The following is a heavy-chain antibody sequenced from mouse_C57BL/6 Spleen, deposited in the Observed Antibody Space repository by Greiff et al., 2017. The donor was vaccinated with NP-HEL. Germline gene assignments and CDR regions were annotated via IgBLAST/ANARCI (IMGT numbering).Heavy chain of an antibody. Sequence: VQLQQSGAELVRPGASVKLSCTASGFNIKDYYMHWVKQRPEQGLEWIGRIDPEDGDTEYAPKFQGKATMTADTSSNTAYLQLSSLTSEDTAVYYCATRGYGNLYAMDYWGQGTSVTVSS. J-gene: IGHJ4*01. V-gene: IGHV14-1*01. CDR1: GFNIKDYY. D-gene: IGHD2-1*01. CDR2: IDPEDGDT. CDR3: ATRGYGNLYAMDY.